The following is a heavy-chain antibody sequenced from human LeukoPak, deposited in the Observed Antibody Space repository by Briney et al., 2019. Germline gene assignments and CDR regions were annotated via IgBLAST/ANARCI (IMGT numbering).Heavy chain of an antibody. V-gene: IGHV3-7*01. J-gene: IGHJ4*02. CDR3: VRDGGVSGYDLLDY. CDR1: GFTFRRYW. Sequence: GGSLRLSCAGSGFTFRRYWMHWVRQAPGKGLEWVANIKQDGSEKYYMASVKARFIISRDNAKNSLSLQMDSLRAEDTAVYYCVRDGGVSGYDLLDYWGQGTLVTVSS. CDR2: IKQDGSEK. D-gene: IGHD5-12*01.